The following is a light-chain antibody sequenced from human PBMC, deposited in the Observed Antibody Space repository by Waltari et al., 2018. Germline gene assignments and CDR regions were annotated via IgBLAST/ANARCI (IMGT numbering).Light chain of an antibody. V-gene: IGLV4-69*01. CDR2: ISSDGSH. Sequence: QLVVTQSPSASASLGASVKLTCTLSSGHSSYAIAWHQPQPEKGPRYLMKISSDGSHIKGDGIPDRFSGSSSGAERYLTISSLQSEDEADYYCQTWGTGIWVFGGGTKLTV. CDR3: QTWGTGIWV. CDR1: SGHSSYA. J-gene: IGLJ3*02.